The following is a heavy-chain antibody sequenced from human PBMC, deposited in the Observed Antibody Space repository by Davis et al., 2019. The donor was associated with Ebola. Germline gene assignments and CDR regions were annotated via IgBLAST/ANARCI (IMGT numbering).Heavy chain of an antibody. J-gene: IGHJ3*01. V-gene: IGHV4-61*01. Sequence: PSETLSLTCTVSGGPISSGFFYWTWIRQAPGKTLEWIGYVYYGKAIYNPSLKSRVTIFSDTSKNSFSLRVTSVTAADTAIYFCARDNDPYGGRYKYRPPNAFDLWGQGTKVAVSS. CDR1: GGPISSGFFY. CDR3: ARDNDPYGGRYKYRPPNAFDL. CDR2: VYYGKA. D-gene: IGHD1-26*01.